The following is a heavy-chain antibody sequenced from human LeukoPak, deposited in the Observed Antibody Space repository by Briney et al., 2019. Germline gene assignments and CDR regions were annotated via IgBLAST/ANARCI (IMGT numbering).Heavy chain of an antibody. D-gene: IGHD2-2*01. V-gene: IGHV1-8*02. Sequence: GASVKVSCKASGYTFTSYGINWVRQATGQGLEWMGWMNPNSGNTGYAQKFQGRVTMTRNTSISTAYMELSSLRSEDTAVYYCARVRAYYCSSTSCYVADRNYYYYYYMDVWGKGTTVTISS. CDR3: ARVRAYYCSSTSCYVADRNYYYYYYMDV. CDR1: GYTFTSYG. CDR2: MNPNSGNT. J-gene: IGHJ6*03.